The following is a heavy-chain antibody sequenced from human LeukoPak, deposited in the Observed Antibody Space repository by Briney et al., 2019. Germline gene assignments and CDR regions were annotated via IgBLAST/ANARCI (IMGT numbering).Heavy chain of an antibody. D-gene: IGHD2-21*01. Sequence: PSETLSFTCTVSGGSINNYYWSWIRQPPGKGLEWIGYISYIGSTIYNPSLKSRVTISVDTSKNQFSLKLTSVTAADTAVYYCAKDFISIKALIPWDYWGQGTLVTVSP. CDR1: GGSINNYY. V-gene: IGHV4-59*01. CDR2: ISYIGST. CDR3: AKDFISIKALIPWDY. J-gene: IGHJ4*02.